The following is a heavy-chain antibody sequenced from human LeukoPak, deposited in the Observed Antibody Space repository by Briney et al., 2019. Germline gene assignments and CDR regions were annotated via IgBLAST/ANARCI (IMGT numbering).Heavy chain of an antibody. CDR3: ANFYLDN. J-gene: IGHJ4*02. V-gene: IGHV6-1*01. CDR1: GDTVSSNSAA. D-gene: IGHD2/OR15-2a*01. CDR2: TYFRSKWYT. Sequence: SQTLSLTCAISGDTVSSNSAAWNWIRQSPSRGLEWLGRTYFRSKWYTDYAESVKGRISINPDTSKNQFSLQLNSVNPEGTAVYYCANFYLDNWSQGSLVTVSS.